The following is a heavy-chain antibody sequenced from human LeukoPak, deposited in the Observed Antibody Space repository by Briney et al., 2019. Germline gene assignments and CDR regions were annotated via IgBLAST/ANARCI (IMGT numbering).Heavy chain of an antibody. CDR2: ISYDGSNK. V-gene: IGHV3-30*04. CDR1: GFTFSSYA. Sequence: GRSLRLSCAASGFTFSSYAMHWVRQAPGKGLEWVAVISYDGSNKYYADSVKGRFTISRDNSKNTLYLQMNSLRAEDTAVYYCARSSIGIAAAGTFPGYWGQGTLVTVSS. D-gene: IGHD6-13*01. J-gene: IGHJ4*02. CDR3: ARSSIGIAAAGTFPGY.